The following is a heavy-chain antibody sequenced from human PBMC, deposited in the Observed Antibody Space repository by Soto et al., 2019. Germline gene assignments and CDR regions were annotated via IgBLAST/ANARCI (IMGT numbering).Heavy chain of an antibody. CDR1: GYTFTVYY. Sequence: ASVKVSCKASGYTFTVYYMHWVRQAPGQRLEWMGWINVGNDNTKYSQKFQGRVTITRDTSASTAYMELSSLTSEDTAVYFCARPLPYSRSSLNYFYVMDVWGQGTTVTVSS. V-gene: IGHV1-3*01. J-gene: IGHJ6*02. CDR3: ARPLPYSRSSLNYFYVMDV. D-gene: IGHD6-6*01. CDR2: INVGNDNT.